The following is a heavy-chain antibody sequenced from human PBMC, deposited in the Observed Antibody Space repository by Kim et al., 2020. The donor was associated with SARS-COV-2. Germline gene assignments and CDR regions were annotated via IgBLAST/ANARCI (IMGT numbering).Heavy chain of an antibody. J-gene: IGHJ6*02. CDR3: ARGVSGSSGWYAFFDYYGMDV. CDR2: ISYDGSNK. D-gene: IGHD6-19*01. V-gene: IGHV3-30*04. CDR1: GFTFSSYA. Sequence: GGSLRLSCAASGFTFSSYAMHWVRQAPGKGLEWVAVISYDGSNKYYADSVKGRFTISRDNSKNTLYLQMNSLRAEDTAVYYCARGVSGSSGWYAFFDYYGMDVWGQGTTVTVSS.